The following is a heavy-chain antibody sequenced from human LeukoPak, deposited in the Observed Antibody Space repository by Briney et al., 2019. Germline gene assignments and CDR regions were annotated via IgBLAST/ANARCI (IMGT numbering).Heavy chain of an antibody. CDR2: IYYNGNT. D-gene: IGHD5-12*01. CDR3: ARVYSGYDYPFDF. V-gene: IGHV4-39*02. CDR1: GGSVSSSSYY. Sequence: PSETLSLTCTVSGGSVSSSSYYWGWIRQPPGKGLEWIGSIYYNGNTYYNPSLKSRVTISVDTSKNHFSLKLTSVTAADTAVYYCARVYSGYDYPFDFWGQGTLVTVSS. J-gene: IGHJ4*02.